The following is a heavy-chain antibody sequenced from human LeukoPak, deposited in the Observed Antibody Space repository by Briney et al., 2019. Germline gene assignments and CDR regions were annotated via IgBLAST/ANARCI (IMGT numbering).Heavy chain of an antibody. CDR2: TSSDLNVK. J-gene: IGHJ4*02. D-gene: IGHD3-10*01. Sequence: GGSLRLSCATSGFTFSSYGLSWVRQAPGKGLEWVAVTSSDLNVKLYADSVKGRFTISRDNSRSTLYLQMNSLRPEDTAIYYCAREGYYGSGSPPSLYFDYWGQGTLVTVSS. CDR1: GFTFSSYG. V-gene: IGHV3-30*03. CDR3: AREGYYGSGSPPSLYFDY.